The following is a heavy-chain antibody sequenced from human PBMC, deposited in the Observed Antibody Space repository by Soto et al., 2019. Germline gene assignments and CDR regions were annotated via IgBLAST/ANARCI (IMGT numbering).Heavy chain of an antibody. CDR3: ARVAYFDTTGYYYYFDY. Sequence: SETLSLTCTVSGGSIRSYYWGWIRQPPGKGLEWIGSIYYSGSTYYNPSLGSRVSMSMDTSKNQFSLKLTPVAAADTAVYYCARVAYFDTTGYYYYFDYWGQGTLVTVSS. V-gene: IGHV4-59*08. CDR2: IYYSGST. D-gene: IGHD3-22*01. J-gene: IGHJ4*02. CDR1: GGSIRSYY.